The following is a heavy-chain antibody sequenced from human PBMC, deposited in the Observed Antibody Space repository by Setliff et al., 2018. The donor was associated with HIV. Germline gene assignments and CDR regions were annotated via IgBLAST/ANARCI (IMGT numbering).Heavy chain of an antibody. CDR2: IRSKAHGGTI. CDR3: TRDDPPGYCSSTTCPYPFDY. J-gene: IGHJ4*02. V-gene: IGHV3-49*03. Sequence: PGGSLRLSCTGSGFNFADYGISWFRQAPGKGLEWVSFIRSKAHGGTIEYAASVKGRFTISRDDSKTIAYLQMSGLKTEDTAVYFCTRDDPPGYCSSTTCPYPFDYWGRGTLVTVSS. D-gene: IGHD2-2*01. CDR1: GFNFADYG.